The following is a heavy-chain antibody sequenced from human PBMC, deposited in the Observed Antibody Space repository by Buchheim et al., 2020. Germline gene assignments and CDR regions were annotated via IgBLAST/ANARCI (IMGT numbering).Heavy chain of an antibody. V-gene: IGHV3-30*04. CDR2: ISYDGSNK. CDR1: GFTFSSYA. D-gene: IGHD2-2*02. CDR3: ARGGYCSSTSCYRDNWFDP. Sequence: QVQLVESGGGVVQPGRSLRLSCAASGFTFSSYAMHWVRQAPGKGLEWVAVISYDGSNKYYADSVKGRFTISRGNSKNTLYLQMNSLRAEDTAVYYCARGGYCSSTSCYRDNWFDPWGQGTL. J-gene: IGHJ5*02.